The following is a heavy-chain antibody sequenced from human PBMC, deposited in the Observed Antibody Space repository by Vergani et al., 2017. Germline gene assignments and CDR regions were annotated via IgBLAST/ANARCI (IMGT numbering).Heavy chain of an antibody. J-gene: IGHJ6*02. CDR1: GYSFTSYW. CDR3: ARPPDSSGLNRDGMDV. CDR2: IYPGDSDT. D-gene: IGHD6-19*01. V-gene: IGHV5-51*01. Sequence: EVQLVQSGAEVKKPGESLTISCKGSGYSFTSYWIGWVRQMPGKGLEWMGIIYPGDSDTRYSPSFQGQVTISADKSISTAYLQWSSLKASDTAMYYCARPPDSSGLNRDGMDVWGQGTTVTVSS.